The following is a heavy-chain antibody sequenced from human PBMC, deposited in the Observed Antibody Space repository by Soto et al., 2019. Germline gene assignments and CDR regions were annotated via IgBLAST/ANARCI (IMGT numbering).Heavy chain of an antibody. J-gene: IGHJ4*02. V-gene: IGHV3-21*06. Sequence: WWSLRLSCSASVFTCTSYSMNWVRQAPGKGLEWVSSISSTTNYICYGDSMKGRFTISRDNAKNSLYLEMNSLRAEDTAVYYCARESEDLTSNFDYWGQGTLVTVSS. CDR1: VFTCTSYS. CDR3: ARESEDLTSNFDY. CDR2: ISSTTNYI.